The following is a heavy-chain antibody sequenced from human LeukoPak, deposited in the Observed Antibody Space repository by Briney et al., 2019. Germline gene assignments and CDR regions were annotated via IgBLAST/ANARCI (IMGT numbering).Heavy chain of an antibody. J-gene: IGHJ4*02. CDR1: GGSISSYY. Sequence: SETLSLTCTVSGGSISSYYWSWIRQPPGKGLEWIGYIYYSGSTNYNPSLKSRVTISVDTSKNQFSLKLSSVSAADTAVYYCARHNERYYGGGFDYWGQGTLVTVPS. CDR2: IYYSGST. CDR3: ARHNERYYGGGFDY. D-gene: IGHD4-23*01. V-gene: IGHV4-59*08.